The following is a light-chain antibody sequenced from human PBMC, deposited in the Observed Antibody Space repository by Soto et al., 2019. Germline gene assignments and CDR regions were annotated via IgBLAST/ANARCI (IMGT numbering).Light chain of an antibody. V-gene: IGKV1-9*01. CDR3: QRLNSYPT. J-gene: IGKJ5*01. Sequence: IQLTQFPSSLSASVGDRVTITCRASQGISSYLAWYQQKPGKAPELLIYDASTLQSGVPSRFSGSGSGTDFTLTISSLQPEDFATYYCQRLNSYPTFGQGTRLEIK. CDR2: DAS. CDR1: QGISSY.